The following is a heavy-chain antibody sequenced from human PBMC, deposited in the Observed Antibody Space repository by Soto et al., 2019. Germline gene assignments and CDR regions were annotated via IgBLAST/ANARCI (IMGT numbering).Heavy chain of an antibody. CDR2: IYHSGIT. CDR1: GGSITSYY. D-gene: IGHD3-16*01. CDR3: ARLWGGDWFDP. Sequence: QVQLQESGPGLVKPSETLSLTCAVFGGSITSYYWSWIRQPPGKGLEWIAYIYHSGITNYNPSLKIPVTISVDTSKHQFSLKMTSVTAADTAVYYCARLWGGDWFDPWGQGTLVTVSS. J-gene: IGHJ5*02. V-gene: IGHV4-59*08.